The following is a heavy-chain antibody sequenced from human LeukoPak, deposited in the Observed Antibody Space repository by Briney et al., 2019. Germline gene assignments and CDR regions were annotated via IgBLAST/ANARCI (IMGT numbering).Heavy chain of an antibody. CDR1: GSTLDTYG. D-gene: IGHD6-6*01. CDR2: ISPNNGNT. J-gene: IGHJ4*02. V-gene: IGHV1-18*01. CDR3: ARGRKYSAFDF. Sequence: GASVKVSCKASGSTLDTYGIGWVRQAPGQGLEWLGWISPNNGNTNYAQKLRGRLIMTTDPSTNTIYMELKSLTPDDTAVYYCARGRKYSAFDFWGLGTLVTVSS.